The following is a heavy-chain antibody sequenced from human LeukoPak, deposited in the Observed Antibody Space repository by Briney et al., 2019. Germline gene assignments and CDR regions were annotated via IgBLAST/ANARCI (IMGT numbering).Heavy chain of an antibody. V-gene: IGHV3-30*02. Sequence: TGGSLRLSCAASGFTFSSYEMNWVRQAPGKGLEWVTFIRYDESNKYYAHSVKGRFTISRDNSKNTLYLQMNSLRAEDTAVYYCAKDLYSSGWYAYYWGQGTLVTVSS. J-gene: IGHJ4*02. D-gene: IGHD6-19*01. CDR3: AKDLYSSGWYAYY. CDR1: GFTFSSYE. CDR2: IRYDESNK.